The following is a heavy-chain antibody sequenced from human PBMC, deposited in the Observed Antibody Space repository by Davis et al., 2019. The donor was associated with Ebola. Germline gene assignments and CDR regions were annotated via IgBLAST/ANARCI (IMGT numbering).Heavy chain of an antibody. V-gene: IGHV6-1*01. D-gene: IGHD5-24*01. Sequence: HSPTLSLTCAISGDSVSSISWNWIRLSPSRGLEFLGSAYYYRSRWTYDYAEFVKGRITINPDTSKNQFSLQLNSLTPEDTAVYYCARGWLRTGLDIWGQGTMVIVSS. CDR2: AYYYRSRWTY. CDR1: GDSVSSIS. CDR3: ARGWLRTGLDI. J-gene: IGHJ3*02.